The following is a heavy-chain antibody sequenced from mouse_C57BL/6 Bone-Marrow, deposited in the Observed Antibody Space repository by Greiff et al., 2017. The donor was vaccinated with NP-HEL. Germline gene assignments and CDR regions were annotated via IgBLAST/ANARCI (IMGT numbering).Heavy chain of an antibody. Sequence: QVQLQQSGPGLVAPSQSLSITCTVSGFSLTSYAISWVRQPPGKGLEWLGVIWTGGGTNYNSALKSRLSISKDNSKSQVFLKMNSLQTDDTARYYCARNLDYYGSSDWYFDVWGTGTTVTVSS. D-gene: IGHD1-1*01. V-gene: IGHV2-9-1*01. CDR1: GFSLTSYA. J-gene: IGHJ1*03. CDR2: IWTGGGT. CDR3: ARNLDYYGSSDWYFDV.